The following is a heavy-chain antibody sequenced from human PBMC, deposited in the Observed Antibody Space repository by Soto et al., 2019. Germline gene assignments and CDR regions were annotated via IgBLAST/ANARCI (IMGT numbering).Heavy chain of an antibody. CDR3: ARHKGRRQVLSSYSGEGNYYYYGMDV. Sequence: QVQLVESGGGVVQPGRSLRLSCAASGFTFSSYAMHWVRQAPGKGLEWVAVISYDGSNKYYADSVKGRFTISRDKSKNTLQLQMNSMRAEDTDVYYCARHKGRRQVLSSYSGEGNYYYYGMDVWGQGTTVTVSS. J-gene: IGHJ6*02. CDR2: ISYDGSNK. D-gene: IGHD1-26*01. CDR1: GFTFSSYA. V-gene: IGHV3-30-3*01.